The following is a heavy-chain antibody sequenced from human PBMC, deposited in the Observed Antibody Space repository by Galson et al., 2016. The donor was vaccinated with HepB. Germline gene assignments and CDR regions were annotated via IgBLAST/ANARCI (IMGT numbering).Heavy chain of an antibody. CDR3: AKFIVVPAPMGGWVSRKRQRTIHKGNWFDS. J-gene: IGHJ5*01. Sequence: SLRLSCAASGINLRDQYISWVRQAPGKGLEWVAYISGSGDKINYADTVKDRFTISRDNGANSVHLQMTSLRAEDTATYYCAKFIVVPAPMGGWVSRKRQRTIHKGNWFDSWGQGTLVTVSS. D-gene: IGHD6-19*01. CDR1: GINLRDQY. CDR2: ISGSGDKI. V-gene: IGHV3-11*04.